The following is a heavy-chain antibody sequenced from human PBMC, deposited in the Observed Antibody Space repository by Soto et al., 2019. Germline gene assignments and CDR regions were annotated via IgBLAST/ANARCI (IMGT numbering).Heavy chain of an antibody. CDR2: ISAYNGNT. D-gene: IGHD3-22*01. CDR3: AIDQGGYYDSSGTSNFDY. J-gene: IGHJ4*02. CDR1: GYTFTSYG. Sequence: ASVKVSCKASGYTFTSYGISWVRQAPGQGLEWMGWISAYNGNTNYAQKLQGRVTMTTDTSTSTAYMELRSLRSDDTAVYYCAIDQGGYYDSSGTSNFDYWGQGTLVTVSS. V-gene: IGHV1-18*01.